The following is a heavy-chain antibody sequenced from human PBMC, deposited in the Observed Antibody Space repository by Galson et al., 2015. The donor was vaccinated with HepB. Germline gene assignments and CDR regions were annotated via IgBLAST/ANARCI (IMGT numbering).Heavy chain of an antibody. V-gene: IGHV1-69*04. CDR1: GGTFSSYA. J-gene: IGHJ4*02. Sequence: SVKVSCKASGGTFSSYAISWVRQAPGQGLEWMGRIIPILGIANYAQKFQGRVTITADKSTSTAYMELSSLRSEDTAVYYCASVGGRDGYDDWGQGTLVTVSS. D-gene: IGHD5-24*01. CDR3: ASVGGRDGYDD. CDR2: IIPILGIA.